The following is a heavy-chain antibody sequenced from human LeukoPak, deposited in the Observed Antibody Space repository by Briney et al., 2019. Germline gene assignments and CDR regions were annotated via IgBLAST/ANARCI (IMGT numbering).Heavy chain of an antibody. CDR3: ARGIYKTGWFYLDY. V-gene: IGHV1-69*04. Sequence: GSSVKVSCKASGGTFSNLAISWVRQAPGQGLEWMGRIIPTTGLANYAQKFQGRVTITADKSTSTAYMELSSLRSEDTAVYYCARGIYKTGWFYLDYWGQGTLVAVSS. CDR1: GGTFSNLA. J-gene: IGHJ4*02. D-gene: IGHD6-19*01. CDR2: IIPTTGLA.